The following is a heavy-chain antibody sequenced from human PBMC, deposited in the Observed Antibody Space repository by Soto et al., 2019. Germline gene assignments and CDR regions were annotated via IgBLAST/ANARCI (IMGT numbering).Heavy chain of an antibody. Sequence: QVQLVESGGGVVQPGRSLRLSCAASGFTFSSYGMHWVRQAPGKGLEWVAVIWYDGSNKYYADSVKGRFTISRDNSKNPLYLQMNSLRAEDTAVYYCARDSGYSYGSAFDIWGQGTMVTVSS. D-gene: IGHD5-18*01. V-gene: IGHV3-33*01. CDR1: GFTFSSYG. J-gene: IGHJ3*02. CDR3: ARDSGYSYGSAFDI. CDR2: IWYDGSNK.